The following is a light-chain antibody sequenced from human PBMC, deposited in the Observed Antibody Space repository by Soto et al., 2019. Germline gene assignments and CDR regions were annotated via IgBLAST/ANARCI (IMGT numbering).Light chain of an antibody. Sequence: EIVMTQSPATLSVSPGERATLSCRASQSVSSKLAWFQQKPGQAPSLLIYGVSTRATGVPVRFSGSGSGTEFTPTISSLQSEDFAVYYCQQYNNWPHTFGQGTKLEIK. CDR2: GVS. V-gene: IGKV3-15*01. J-gene: IGKJ2*01. CDR1: QSVSSK. CDR3: QQYNNWPHT.